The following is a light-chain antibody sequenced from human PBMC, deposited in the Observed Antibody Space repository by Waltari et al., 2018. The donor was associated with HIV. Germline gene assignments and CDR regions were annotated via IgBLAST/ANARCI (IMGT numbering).Light chain of an antibody. Sequence: EFVLTQSPGTLSLSQGERATLSCRASQSVSSSYLAWSQQKPGQAPSLLIYGASSRATGIQDRLSGSGSATDVTLTISRREPEDFAVYYCQQYVNSPPNFGPGTKVDIK. V-gene: IGKV3-20*01. CDR3: QQYVNSPPN. CDR2: GAS. J-gene: IGKJ3*01. CDR1: QSVSSSY.